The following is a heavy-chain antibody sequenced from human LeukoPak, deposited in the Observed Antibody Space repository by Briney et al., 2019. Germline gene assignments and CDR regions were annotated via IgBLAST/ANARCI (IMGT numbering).Heavy chain of an antibody. CDR1: GFTVSSHD. V-gene: IGHV3-53*04. CDR2: IYMGGNT. D-gene: IGHD3-16*01. CDR3: ARVGDEVAYTRGYLDY. Sequence: GGSLRLSCAPSGFTVSSHDMSWVRQAPGKGLEWVSVIYMGGNTFYADSVKGRFTISRHTSKNTLYLQMNSLRAEDTAVYYCARVGDEVAYTRGYLDYWGQGTLVTVSS. J-gene: IGHJ4*02.